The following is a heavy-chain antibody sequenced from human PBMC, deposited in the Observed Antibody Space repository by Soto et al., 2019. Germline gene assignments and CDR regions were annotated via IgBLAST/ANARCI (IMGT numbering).Heavy chain of an antibody. CDR1: GYTFTSYA. J-gene: IGHJ4*02. CDR2: INAGNGNT. V-gene: IGHV1-3*01. CDR3: ARDAPLGYSSGWFGMDY. D-gene: IGHD6-19*01. Sequence: GASVKVSWKAAGYTFTSYAMHWVRQAPGQRLEWMGWINAGNGNTRYSQKFQGRVTITRDTSASTAYMELSSLRSEDTAVYYCARDAPLGYSSGWFGMDYWGQGTLVTVS.